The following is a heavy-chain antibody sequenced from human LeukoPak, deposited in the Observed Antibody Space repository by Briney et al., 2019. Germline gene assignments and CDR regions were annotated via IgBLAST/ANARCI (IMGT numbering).Heavy chain of an antibody. CDR1: GGTFNNSA. Sequence: SVKVSCKTSGGTFNNSAIRVRQAPGQGLEWLGGIMPLFGTAGYAQKFQGRVTITKDESTRTVYLELTSLTSDDTAVYYCARDIHGDYGSGWFDPWGQGTLVSVSS. J-gene: IGHJ5*02. D-gene: IGHD4-17*01. CDR3: ARDIHGDYGSGWFDP. CDR2: IMPLFGTA. V-gene: IGHV1-69*05.